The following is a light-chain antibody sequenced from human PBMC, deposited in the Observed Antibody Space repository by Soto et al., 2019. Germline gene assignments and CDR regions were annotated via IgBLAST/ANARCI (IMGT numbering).Light chain of an antibody. CDR3: SSYSISTAYL. CDR2: EVS. V-gene: IGLV2-14*01. J-gene: IGLJ1*01. CDR1: SRDVGGYDY. Sequence: QSALTQPASVSGSPGQSITISRTGTSRDVGGYDYVSWYQLHPGKAPKLMVFEVSNRPSGVSYRFSGSKSGNTASLTISGLQAEDEADYFCSSYSISTAYLFGTGTKVTVL.